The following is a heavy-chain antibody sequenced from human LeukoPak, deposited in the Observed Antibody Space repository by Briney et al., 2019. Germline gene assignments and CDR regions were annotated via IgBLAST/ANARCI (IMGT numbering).Heavy chain of an antibody. CDR2: IYYSGST. V-gene: IGHV4-39*01. CDR1: GGSISSSSYY. CDR3: ARQPHYYYYMDV. J-gene: IGHJ6*03. Sequence: TSETLSLTCTVSGGSISSSSYYWGWIRQPPGKGLEWIGSIYYSGSTYYNPSLKSRVTISVDTSKNQFSLKLSSVAAADTAVYYCARQPHYYYYMDVWGKGTTVTIYS.